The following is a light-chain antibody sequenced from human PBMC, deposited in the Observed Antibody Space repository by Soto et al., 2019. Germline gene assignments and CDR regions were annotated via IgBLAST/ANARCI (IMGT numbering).Light chain of an antibody. V-gene: IGKV3-15*01. CDR2: GAS. J-gene: IGKJ4*01. CDR1: QSVGSN. Sequence: ERALAQAPAPLSVSPGAGATLSCRASQSVGSNLAWYQQKPGQTPRVLIYGASTRAIGVPARFSGSGSGPEFTLTINSLQSEDFAIYYCQPYNNWPLTFGGGTKVDIK. CDR3: QPYNNWPLT.